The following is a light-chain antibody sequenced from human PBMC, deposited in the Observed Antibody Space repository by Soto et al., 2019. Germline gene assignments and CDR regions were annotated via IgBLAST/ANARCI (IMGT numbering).Light chain of an antibody. Sequence: QAVVTQEPSLTVSPGGTVTLTCGSSTGAVTSGHYPYWFQQKPGQAPRTLIYDINKKHSWTPARFSGSLLGGKAALTLSGAQPEDEADYYCLLTYSGSRVFGGGTQLTVL. CDR1: TGAVTSGHY. J-gene: IGLJ2*01. CDR2: DIN. V-gene: IGLV7-46*01. CDR3: LLTYSGSRV.